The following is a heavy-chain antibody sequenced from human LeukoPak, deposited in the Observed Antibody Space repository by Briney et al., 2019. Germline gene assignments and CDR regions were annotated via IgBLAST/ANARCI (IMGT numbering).Heavy chain of an antibody. Sequence: PSETLSLTCAVYGGSFSGYYWSWIRQPPGKGLEWIGEINHSGSTNYNPSLKSRVTISVDTSKNQFSLKLSSVTAADTAVYYCARGLGYCSGGSCYLRAFDIWGQGTMVTVPS. V-gene: IGHV4-34*01. D-gene: IGHD2-15*01. CDR3: ARGLGYCSGGSCYLRAFDI. CDR2: INHSGST. CDR1: GGSFSGYY. J-gene: IGHJ3*02.